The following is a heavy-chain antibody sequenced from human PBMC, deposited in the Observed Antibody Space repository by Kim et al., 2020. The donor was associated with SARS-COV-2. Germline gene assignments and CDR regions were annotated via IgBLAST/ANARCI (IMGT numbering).Heavy chain of an antibody. D-gene: IGHD3-9*01. CDR2: ISGSGGST. J-gene: IGHJ6*02. V-gene: IGHV3-23*01. Sequence: GGSLRLSCAASGFTFSSYAMSWVRQAPGKGLEWVSAISGSGGSTYYADSVKGRFTISRDNSKNTLYLQMNSLRAEDTAVYYCAKGDLTDTDYDILTGLLLDGYYYYGMDVWGQGTTVTVSS. CDR1: GFTFSSYA. CDR3: AKGDLTDTDYDILTGLLLDGYYYYGMDV.